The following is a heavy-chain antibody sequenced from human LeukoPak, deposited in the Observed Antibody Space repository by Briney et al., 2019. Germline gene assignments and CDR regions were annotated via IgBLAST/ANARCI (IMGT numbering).Heavy chain of an antibody. J-gene: IGHJ4*02. CDR2: INPNSGGT. CDR1: GYTFTGYY. CDR3: ATDGASCGGDCYSDY. V-gene: IGHV1-2*02. D-gene: IGHD2-21*02. Sequence: GASVKVSCKASGYTFTGYYMHWVRQAPGQGLEWMGWINPNSGGTNYAQKFQGRVTMTRDTSISTAYMELSRLRSDDTAVYYCATDGASCGGDCYSDYWGQGTLVTVSS.